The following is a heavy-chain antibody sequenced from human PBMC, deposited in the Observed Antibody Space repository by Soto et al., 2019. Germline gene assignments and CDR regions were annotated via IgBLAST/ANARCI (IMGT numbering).Heavy chain of an antibody. CDR1: GGTFSSYA. J-gene: IGHJ6*02. CDR3: ARGIVVVPAALQGDYYYYYGMDV. CDR2: IIPIFGTA. D-gene: IGHD2-2*01. Sequence: ASVKVSCKASGGTFSSYAISWVRQAPGQGLEWMGGIIPIFGTANYAQKFQGRVTITADESTSTAYMELSSLRSEDTAVYYCARGIVVVPAALQGDYYYYYGMDVWGQGTTVTVSS. V-gene: IGHV1-69*13.